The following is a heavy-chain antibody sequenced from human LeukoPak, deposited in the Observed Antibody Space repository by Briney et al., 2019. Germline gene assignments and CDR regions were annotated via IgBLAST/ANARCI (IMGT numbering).Heavy chain of an antibody. CDR3: ARVTAWGYFDY. V-gene: IGHV3-7*01. CDR1: GFTFSDYW. Sequence: GGSLRLSCAASGFTFSDYWMTCFRQTPGKGPERVASIEQDGSDIQYVDFVKGRFTISRDNGRNSVYLQMNSLRVEDTAVYYCARVTAWGYFDYWGQGTLVSVSS. J-gene: IGHJ4*02. CDR2: IEQDGSDI. D-gene: IGHD1-26*01.